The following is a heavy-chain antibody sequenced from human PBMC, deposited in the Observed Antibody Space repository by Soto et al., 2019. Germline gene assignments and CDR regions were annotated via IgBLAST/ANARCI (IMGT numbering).Heavy chain of an antibody. D-gene: IGHD2-15*01. CDR2: INHSGST. CDR1: GGSFSGYY. V-gene: IGHV4-34*01. J-gene: IGHJ4*02. CDR3: ARGGYCSGGSCYPIDY. Sequence: SETLSLTCAVYGGSFSGYYWSWIRQPPGKGLEWIGEINHSGSTNYNPSLKSRVTISVDTSKNQFSLKLSSVTAADTAAYYCARGGYCSGGSCYPIDYWGQGTLVTVPQ.